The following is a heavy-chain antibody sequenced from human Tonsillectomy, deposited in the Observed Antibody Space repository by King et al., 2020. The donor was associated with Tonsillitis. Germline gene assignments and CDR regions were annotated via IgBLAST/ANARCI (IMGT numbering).Heavy chain of an antibody. D-gene: IGHD1-26*01. V-gene: IGHV4-39*01. J-gene: IGHJ4*02. Sequence: QLQESGPGLVKPSETLSLTCTVSGGSISSSSNYWGWIRQPPGKGLEWIGNIYYSGNTDYNPSLKSRVTISVDTSKNQFSLKLSSVTAADTAVYYCARGIFGELLLDLGFDYWGQGTLVTVSS. CDR3: ARGIFGELLLDLGFDY. CDR2: IYYSGNT. CDR1: GGSISSSSNY.